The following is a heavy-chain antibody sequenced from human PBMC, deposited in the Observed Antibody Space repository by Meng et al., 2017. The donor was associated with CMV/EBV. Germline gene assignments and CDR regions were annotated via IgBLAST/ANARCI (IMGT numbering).Heavy chain of an antibody. Sequence: GESLKISCAASGFTFSSYSMNWVRQAPGKGLEWVSSISSSSSYIYYADSVKGRFTISRDNAKNSLYLQMNSLRAEDTAVYYCVGWDSSGYLAFDYWGQGTLVTVSS. V-gene: IGHV3-21*01. CDR1: GFTFSSYS. D-gene: IGHD3-22*01. CDR2: ISSSSSYI. CDR3: VGWDSSGYLAFDY. J-gene: IGHJ4*02.